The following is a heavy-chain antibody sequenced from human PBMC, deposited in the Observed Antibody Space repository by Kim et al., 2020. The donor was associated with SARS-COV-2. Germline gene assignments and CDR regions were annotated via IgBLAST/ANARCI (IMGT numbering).Heavy chain of an antibody. CDR1: GGSISSGGYY. Sequence: SETLSLTCTVSGGSISSGGYYWSWIRQHPGKGLEWIGYIYYSGSTYYTPSLKSRVTISVDTSKNQFSLKLSSVTAADTAVYYCARESGGWTGRSWWFDPWGQGTLVTVSS. CDR2: IYYSGST. V-gene: IGHV4-31*03. CDR3: ARESGGWTGRSWWFDP. D-gene: IGHD6-19*01. J-gene: IGHJ5*02.